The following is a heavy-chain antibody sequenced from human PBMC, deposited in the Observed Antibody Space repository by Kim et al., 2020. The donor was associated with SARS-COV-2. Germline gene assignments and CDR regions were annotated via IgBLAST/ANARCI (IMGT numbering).Heavy chain of an antibody. Sequence: SETLSLTCTVSGGSISSGSYYWSWIRQPAGKGLEWIGRIYTSGSTNYNPSLKSRVTISVDTSKNQFSLKLSSVTAADTAVYYCARDSPVSIWGYGMDVWGQGTTVTVSS. CDR2: IYTSGST. J-gene: IGHJ6*02. CDR1: GGSISSGSYY. V-gene: IGHV4-61*02. CDR3: ARDSPVSIWGYGMDV. D-gene: IGHD3-16*01.